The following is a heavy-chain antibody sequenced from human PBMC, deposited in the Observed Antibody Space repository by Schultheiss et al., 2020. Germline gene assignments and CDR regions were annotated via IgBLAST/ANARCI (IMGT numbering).Heavy chain of an antibody. D-gene: IGHD3-10*01. J-gene: IGHJ6*02. V-gene: IGHV6-1*01. CDR2: TYYRSKWYN. Sequence: SETLSLTCAISGDSVSSNSAAWNCIRQSPSRVLEWLGRTYYRSKWYNDYAVSVKSRITINPDTSKNQFSLQLNSVTPEDTAVYYCAKGGSGSYSGMDVWGQGATVTVSS. CDR3: AKGGSGSYSGMDV. CDR1: GDSVSSNSAA.